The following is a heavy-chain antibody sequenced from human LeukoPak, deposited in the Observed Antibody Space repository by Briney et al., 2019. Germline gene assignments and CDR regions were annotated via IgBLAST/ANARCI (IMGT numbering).Heavy chain of an antibody. CDR1: GFTFSSYI. V-gene: IGHV3-30*04. J-gene: IGHJ4*02. CDR3: AKEFSQRDIDY. Sequence: GGSLRLSCAASGFTFSSYIMHWVRQAPGKGLEWVAVISDDGGKRYYADSVKGQFTISRDNSKNTLYLQMNSLRAEDTAVYYCAKEFSQRDIDYWGQGTLVTVSS. D-gene: IGHD2-15*01. CDR2: ISDDGGKR.